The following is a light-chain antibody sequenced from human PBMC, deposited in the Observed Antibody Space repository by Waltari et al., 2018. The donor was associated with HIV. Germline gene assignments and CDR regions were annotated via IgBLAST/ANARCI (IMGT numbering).Light chain of an antibody. Sequence: DIVMTQSPNSLAVSLGERATINCRSSRSILHSSNNQNYLAWYQQKPGQSPKVLIYWASTRASGVPDRFSGSGSGTNFSLTISSLQSDDVALYYCQQYYTIGPTFGGGTKVE. CDR1: RSILHSSNNQNY. J-gene: IGKJ4*01. V-gene: IGKV4-1*01. CDR2: WAS. CDR3: QQYYTIGPT.